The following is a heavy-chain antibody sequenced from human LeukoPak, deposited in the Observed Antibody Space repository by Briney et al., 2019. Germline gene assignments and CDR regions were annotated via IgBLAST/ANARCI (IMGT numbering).Heavy chain of an antibody. CDR1: GSRFTSYW. CDR2: IYPGDSDT. Sequence: GESLEISCKGSGSRFTSYWIGWGRRMPGKGLEWMGIIYPGDSDTRYSPSFQGQVTISADKSISTAYLQWSSLKASDTAMYYCARHADIAAAPFYGYWGQGTLVTVSS. J-gene: IGHJ4*02. D-gene: IGHD6-13*01. V-gene: IGHV5-51*01. CDR3: ARHADIAAAPFYGY.